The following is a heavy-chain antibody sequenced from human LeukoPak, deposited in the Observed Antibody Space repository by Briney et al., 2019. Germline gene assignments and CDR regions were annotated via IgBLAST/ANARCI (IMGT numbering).Heavy chain of an antibody. Sequence: SVKVSCKASGRTFSGYAISWVRQAPGQGLEWMGGIIPVSGTANYAQNFQGRVTITADESTSTAYMELSSLRSEDTAVYYCARLTRRDFTVTPEDYWGQGTLVTVSS. CDR2: IIPVSGTA. D-gene: IGHD4-17*01. J-gene: IGHJ4*02. CDR1: GRTFSGYA. V-gene: IGHV1-69*01. CDR3: ARLTRRDFTVTPEDY.